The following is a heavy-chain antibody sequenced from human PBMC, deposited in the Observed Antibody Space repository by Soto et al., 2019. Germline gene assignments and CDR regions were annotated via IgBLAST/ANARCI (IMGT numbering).Heavy chain of an antibody. CDR2: IYYSGST. CDR1: GGSISSYD. D-gene: IGHD3-22*01. V-gene: IGHV4-59*01. CDR3: ARDAVDSSGYDYGMDV. J-gene: IGHJ6*02. Sequence: SETLSLTCTVSGGSISSYDWSWIRQPPGKGLEWIGYIYYSGSTNYNPSLKSRVTISVDTSKNQFSLKLSSVTAADTAVYYCARDAVDSSGYDYGMDVWGQGATVTVS.